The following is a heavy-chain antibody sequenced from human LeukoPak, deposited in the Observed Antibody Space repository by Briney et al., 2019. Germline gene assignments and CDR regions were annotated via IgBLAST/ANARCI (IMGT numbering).Heavy chain of an antibody. CDR3: AKDWSCDY. Sequence: XLXCXXSGFTFSSXAMTWVRPAPGKGLLLVSFISDRGDKTHYADSVKGRFTISRDNYKNTLYLQMSSLRAEDTAIYYCAKDWSCDYWGQGTLVTVSS. D-gene: IGHD1-26*01. J-gene: IGHJ4*02. CDR1: GFTFSSXA. V-gene: IGHV3-23*01. CDR2: ISDRGDKT.